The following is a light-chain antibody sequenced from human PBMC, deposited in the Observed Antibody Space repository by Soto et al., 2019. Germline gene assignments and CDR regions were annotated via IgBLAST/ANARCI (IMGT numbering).Light chain of an antibody. CDR3: QQYNNWPRG. J-gene: IGKJ4*01. Sequence: EIVMTQSPATLSVSPGERATLSCRASQSVSSNLAWYQQKPGQAPRLLISGASTRATGIPARFSASGSETEFTLTISSLQSEDFSDYYCQQYNNWPRGFGGGTKVEIK. CDR2: GAS. V-gene: IGKV3-15*01. CDR1: QSVSSN.